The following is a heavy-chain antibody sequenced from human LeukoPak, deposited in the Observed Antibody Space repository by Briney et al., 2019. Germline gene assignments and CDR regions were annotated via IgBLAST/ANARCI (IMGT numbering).Heavy chain of an antibody. CDR3: AKGLEYFDY. J-gene: IGHJ4*02. CDR2: ISGSDGST. Sequence: GGSLRLSCAASGFTFSTYAMSWDRQAPGKGLEWVSAISGSDGSTYYADSVKGRFTISRDNSKNTLYLQMNSLRAEDTAVYYCAKGLEYFDYWGQGTLVTVSS. V-gene: IGHV3-23*01. D-gene: IGHD3-3*01. CDR1: GFTFSTYA.